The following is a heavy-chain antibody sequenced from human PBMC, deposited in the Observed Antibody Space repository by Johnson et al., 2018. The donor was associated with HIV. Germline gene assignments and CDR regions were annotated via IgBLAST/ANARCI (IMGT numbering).Heavy chain of an antibody. CDR2: IWYDGSNK. Sequence: QVQLVESGGGVVQPGGSLRLSCAASGFTFSSYGMHWVRQAPGKGLEWVAVIWYDGSNKYYADSVKGRFTISRDNSKNTLFLQMNSLRAEDKALYYCARDFLHGQYTVIFDTWGKGTVVTVSS. D-gene: IGHD3-22*01. V-gene: IGHV3-33*01. J-gene: IGHJ3*02. CDR1: GFTFSSYG. CDR3: ARDFLHGQYTVIFDT.